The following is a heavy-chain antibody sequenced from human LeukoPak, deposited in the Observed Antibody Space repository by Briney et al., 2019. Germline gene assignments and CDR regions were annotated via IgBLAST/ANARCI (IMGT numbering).Heavy chain of an antibody. J-gene: IGHJ4*02. D-gene: IGHD4-17*01. CDR1: GFTFSSYS. Sequence: GGSLRLSCAASGFTFSSYSMNWVRQAPEKGREWVSSISSSSSYIYYADSVKGRFTISRDNAKNSLYLQMNSLRAEDTAVYYCARDTATVTDYWGQGTLVTVSS. V-gene: IGHV3-21*01. CDR2: ISSSSSYI. CDR3: ARDTATVTDY.